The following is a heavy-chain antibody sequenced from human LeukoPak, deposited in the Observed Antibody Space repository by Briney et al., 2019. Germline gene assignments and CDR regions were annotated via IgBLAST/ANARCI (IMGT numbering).Heavy chain of an antibody. CDR1: GFTFSSYG. V-gene: IGHV3-30*02. CDR3: AKGTSMTTPRGNWFDP. D-gene: IGHD4-17*01. J-gene: IGHJ5*02. Sequence: GGSLRLSCAASGFTFSSYGMHWIRQAPGKGLGWVAFIRYDGSDKYYADSVKGRFTISRDNSKNTLYLQVNSLRAEDTAVYYCAKGTSMTTPRGNWFDPWGQGTLVTVSS. CDR2: IRYDGSDK.